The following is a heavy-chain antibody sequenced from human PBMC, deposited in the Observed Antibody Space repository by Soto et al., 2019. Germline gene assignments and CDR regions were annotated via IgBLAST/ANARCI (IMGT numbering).Heavy chain of an antibody. J-gene: IGHJ6*02. Sequence: ASVKVSCKASGYTFTSYGISWVRQAPGQGLEWMGWISAYNGNTNYAQKLQGRVTMTTDTSTSTAYMELRSLRSDDTAVYYCARRELEPTQDYYYYYGMDVWGQGTTVTVS. CDR3: ARRELEPTQDYYYYYGMDV. V-gene: IGHV1-18*01. CDR1: GYTFTSYG. CDR2: ISAYNGNT. D-gene: IGHD1-1*01.